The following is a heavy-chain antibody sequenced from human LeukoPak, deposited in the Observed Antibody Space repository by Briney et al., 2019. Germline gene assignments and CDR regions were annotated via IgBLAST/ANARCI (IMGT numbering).Heavy chain of an antibody. V-gene: IGHV4-61*02. J-gene: IGHJ4*02. Sequence: SQTLSLTCTVSGGSISSGNYYWSWIRQPAGKGLEWVGRIYTSGSTNYNPSLKSRVTKSVDTSKSQFSLKLSSVIAADTAVYYCARATYEDFDSWGQGTLVTVSS. CDR2: IYTSGST. CDR1: GGSISSGNYY. CDR3: ARATYEDFDS. D-gene: IGHD3-22*01.